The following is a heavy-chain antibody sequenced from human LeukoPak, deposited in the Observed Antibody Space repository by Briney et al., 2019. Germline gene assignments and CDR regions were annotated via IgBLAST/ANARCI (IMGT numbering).Heavy chain of an antibody. CDR1: GYTFTSYY. Sequence: ASVKVSCKASGYTFTSYYMHWVRQAPGQGLEWMGIINPSGGSTSYAQKFQGRVTMTRDTSTSTVYMELSSLRSEDTAVYYCARKFNLGGDPLDAFDIWGQGTMVTVSS. CDR2: INPSGGST. CDR3: ARKFNLGGDPLDAFDI. D-gene: IGHD3-16*01. J-gene: IGHJ3*02. V-gene: IGHV1-46*01.